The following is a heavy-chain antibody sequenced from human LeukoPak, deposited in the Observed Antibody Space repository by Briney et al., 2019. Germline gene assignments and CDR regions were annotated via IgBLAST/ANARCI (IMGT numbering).Heavy chain of an antibody. CDR3: ARVDSSSSWYGY. V-gene: IGHV3-11*05. CDR2: ISSSSSYT. D-gene: IGHD6-13*01. Sequence: PGGSLRRSCAASGFTFSDYYMSWIRQAPGKGLEWVSYISSSSSYTNYADSVKGRFTISRDNAKNSLYLQMNSLRAEDTAVYYCARVDSSSSWYGYWGQGTLVTVSS. J-gene: IGHJ4*02. CDR1: GFTFSDYY.